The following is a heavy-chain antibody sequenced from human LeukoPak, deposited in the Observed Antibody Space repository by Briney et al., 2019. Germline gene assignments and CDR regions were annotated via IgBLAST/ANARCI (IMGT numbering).Heavy chain of an antibody. Sequence: ASVKVSCKASGYTFTSYGISWVRQAPGQGLEWMGWISAYNGNTNYAQKLQGRVTMTTDTSMSTAYMELRSLRSDDTAVYYCAREDGLVVDTAMVLDYWGQGTLVTVSS. CDR2: ISAYNGNT. D-gene: IGHD5-18*01. J-gene: IGHJ4*02. CDR3: AREDGLVVDTAMVLDY. CDR1: GYTFTSYG. V-gene: IGHV1-18*04.